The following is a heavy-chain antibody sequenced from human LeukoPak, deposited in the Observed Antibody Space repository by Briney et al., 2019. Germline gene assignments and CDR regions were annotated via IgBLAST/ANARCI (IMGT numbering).Heavy chain of an antibody. CDR2: INHSGST. CDR1: GGSFSGYY. D-gene: IGHD5-18*01. J-gene: IGHJ4*02. Sequence: SETLSLTCAVYGGSFSGYYWSWIRQPPGKGLEWIGEINHSGSTNYNPSLKSRVTISVDTSKNQFSLKLSSVTPADTAVYYCASYTAGGGGLDYWGQGTLVTVSS. CDR3: ASYTAGGGGLDY. V-gene: IGHV4-34*01.